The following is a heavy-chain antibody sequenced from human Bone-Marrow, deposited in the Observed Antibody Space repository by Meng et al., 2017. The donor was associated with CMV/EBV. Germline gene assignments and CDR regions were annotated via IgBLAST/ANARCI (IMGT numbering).Heavy chain of an antibody. Sequence: SETLSLTCNVSGVSMNYLYWTWIRQPPGKGLEWIGYIYYLGSTNYNPSLKSRVTISIDTSKNQFSLRLTSVTAADTAVNYCARLESLRSVRDRGFDPWGQGTLVTVSS. D-gene: IGHD1-14*01. CDR3: ARLESLRSVRDRGFDP. V-gene: IGHV4-59*01. CDR2: IYYLGST. J-gene: IGHJ5*02. CDR1: GVSMNYLY.